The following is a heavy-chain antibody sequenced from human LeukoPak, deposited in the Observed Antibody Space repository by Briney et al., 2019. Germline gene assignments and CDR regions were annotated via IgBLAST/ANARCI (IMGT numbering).Heavy chain of an antibody. V-gene: IGHV3-7*03. D-gene: IGHD3-22*01. CDR3: AAGALYYYENSGYHY. J-gene: IGHJ4*02. CDR1: GFTFSSHW. CDR2: IKQDGSEK. Sequence: GGSLRLSCAASGFTFSSHWMNWVRQAPGKGLEWVANIKQDGSEKYYVDSVKGRFTISRDNSKNSLYLQMNSLRSEDTAFYYCAAGALYYYENSGYHYWGQGTLVTVSS.